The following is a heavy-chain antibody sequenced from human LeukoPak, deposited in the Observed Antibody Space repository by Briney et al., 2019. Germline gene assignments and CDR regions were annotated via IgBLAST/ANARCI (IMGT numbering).Heavy chain of an antibody. CDR2: IRYDGSNK. CDR3: ARVSYSSSWYDFQKPTSLGYYFDY. CDR1: GFTFSSYV. J-gene: IGHJ4*02. V-gene: IGHV3-30*02. D-gene: IGHD6-13*01. Sequence: PGGSLRLSCAASGFTFSSYVMHWVRQAPGKGLEWVAFIRYDGSNKYYSDSVKGRFTISRDNSKNTLYLQMNSLRAEDTAVYYCARVSYSSSWYDFQKPTSLGYYFDYWGQGTLVTVSS.